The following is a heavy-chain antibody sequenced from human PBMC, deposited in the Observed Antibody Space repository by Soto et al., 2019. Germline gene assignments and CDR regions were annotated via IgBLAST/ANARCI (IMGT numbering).Heavy chain of an antibody. V-gene: IGHV4-34*01. CDR2: INHSGST. Sequence: SETLSLTCAVYGGSFSGYYWSWIRQPPGKGLEWIGEINHSGSTNYNPSPKSRVTISVGTSKNQFSLKLSSVTAADTAVYYCARVGSSGFHDYWGQGTLVTVSS. J-gene: IGHJ4*02. CDR3: ARVGSSGFHDY. D-gene: IGHD6-19*01. CDR1: GGSFSGYY.